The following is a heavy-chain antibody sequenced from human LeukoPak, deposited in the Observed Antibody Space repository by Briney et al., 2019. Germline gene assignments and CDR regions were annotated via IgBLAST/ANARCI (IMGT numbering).Heavy chain of an antibody. CDR3: AGARGWEFSS. CDR2: IKQDGSEK. CDR1: GFTIGTAW. D-gene: IGHD1-26*01. V-gene: IGHV3-7*01. Sequence: GGSLRLSCVSSGFTIGTAWMSWVRQAPGKGLEWVATIKQDGSEKYYLDSVKGRFTISRDNAKNSLFLQMNSLRAEDTAVYYCAGARGWEFSSWGQGTLVTVSS. J-gene: IGHJ5*02.